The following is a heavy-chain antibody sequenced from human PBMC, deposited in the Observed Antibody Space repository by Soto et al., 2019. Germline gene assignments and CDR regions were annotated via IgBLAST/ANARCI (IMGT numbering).Heavy chain of an antibody. J-gene: IGHJ4*02. D-gene: IGHD1-26*01. CDR3: AAVQGGGATFHF. V-gene: IGHV1-58*02. CDR1: GFTFINSA. Sequence: SVKVSCKASGFTFINSAIQWVRQARGQRLEWMGWIVVGNGHINYAQKFQERLSITRDMSTSTTYMELSSLTLEVTAVYYCAAVQGGGATFHFWGPGTLVTVSS. CDR2: IVVGNGHI.